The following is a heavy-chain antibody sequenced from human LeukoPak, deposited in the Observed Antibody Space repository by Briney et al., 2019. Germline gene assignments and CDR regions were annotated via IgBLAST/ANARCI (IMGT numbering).Heavy chain of an antibody. CDR2: ISSNGGST. J-gene: IGHJ4*02. CDR3: ARVGYSGYEYFDY. V-gene: IGHV3-64*01. Sequence: PGGSLRLSCAASGFTFSSYAMHWVRQAPGKGLEYVSAISSNGGSTYYANSVKGRFTISRDNSKNTLYLQMGSLRPEDMAVYYCARVGYSGYEYFDYWGQGNLVTVSS. D-gene: IGHD5-12*01. CDR1: GFTFSSYA.